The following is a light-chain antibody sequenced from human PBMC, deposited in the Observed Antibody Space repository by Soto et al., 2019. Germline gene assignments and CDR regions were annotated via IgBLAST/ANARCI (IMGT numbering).Light chain of an antibody. CDR1: RSEVGSYNL. V-gene: IGLV2-23*02. J-gene: IGLJ1*01. CDR3: CSYAGSSTYV. Sequence: QSVLTHPASMSRSPGQSITISCTGTRSEVGSYNLVSWYQQHPGKALKLMIYEVSKRPSGVSNRFSGSKSGNTASLTISGLQAEDEADYYCCSYAGSSTYVFGTGTKVTVL. CDR2: EVS.